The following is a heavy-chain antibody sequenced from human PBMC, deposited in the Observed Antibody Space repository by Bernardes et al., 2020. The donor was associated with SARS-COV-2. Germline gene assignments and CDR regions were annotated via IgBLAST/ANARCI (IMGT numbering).Heavy chain of an antibody. D-gene: IGHD5-12*01. J-gene: IGHJ5*02. CDR1: GFSFSSYA. V-gene: IGHV3-23*01. CDR2: ITWSGGTT. CDR3: AGGGSDYDGQGWFDP. Sequence: GGSLRLSCAASGFSFSSYAMSWVRQAPGKGLEWVSTITWSGGTTFYADSGRGRFSISRDNSKNTLFLQMNSLRVDDTAVYYCAGGGSDYDGQGWFDPWGQGTLVTVSP.